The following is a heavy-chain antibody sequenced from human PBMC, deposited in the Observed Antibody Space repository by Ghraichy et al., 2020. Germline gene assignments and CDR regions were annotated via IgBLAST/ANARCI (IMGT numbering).Heavy chain of an antibody. V-gene: IGHV3-9*01. J-gene: IGHJ5*02. CDR1: GFTFDDHA. CDR2: ISWNSGSI. Sequence: GGSLRLSCAASGFTFDDHAMHWVRQAPGKGLEWVSGISWNSGSIDYADSVKGRFTISRDNAKNSLYLQMNSLRAEDTALYYCVKDESSSWYFLYDTWGQGTLVTVSS. D-gene: IGHD6-13*01. CDR3: VKDESSSWYFLYDT.